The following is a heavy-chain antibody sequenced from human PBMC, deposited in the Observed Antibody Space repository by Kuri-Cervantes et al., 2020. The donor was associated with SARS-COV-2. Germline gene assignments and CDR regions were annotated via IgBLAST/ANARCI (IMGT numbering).Heavy chain of an antibody. CDR2: VSWDGGST. J-gene: IGHJ4*02. CDR3: AKDMAAAAGTGADY. D-gene: IGHD6-13*01. V-gene: IGHV3-43D*03. CDR1: GFTFDDYA. Sequence: GESLKISCAASGFTFDDYAMHWVRQAPGKGPEWVSLVSWDGGSTYYADSVKGRFTISRDNSKNSLYLQMNSLKTEDTALYYCAKDMAAAAGTGADYWGQGTLVTVSS.